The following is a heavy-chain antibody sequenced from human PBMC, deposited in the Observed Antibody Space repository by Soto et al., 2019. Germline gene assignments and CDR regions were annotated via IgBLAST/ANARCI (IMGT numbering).Heavy chain of an antibody. CDR2: ITPKSGEI. Sequence: QVHLVQSGAEVKRPGDSVKVSCKASGYTFTDYHIHWVRQAPGQGLEWMGRITPKSGEIYYSPKFQGRVTLTRDTYISTAYMELTPLRLDDTAVYYCARAPIWGPTGDFDYWGQGTLATVSS. J-gene: IGHJ4*02. V-gene: IGHV1-2*02. CDR3: ARAPIWGPTGDFDY. D-gene: IGHD1-26*01. CDR1: GYTFTDYH.